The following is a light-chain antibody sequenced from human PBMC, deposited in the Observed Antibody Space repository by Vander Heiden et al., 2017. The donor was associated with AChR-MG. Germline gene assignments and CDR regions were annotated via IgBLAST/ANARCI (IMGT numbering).Light chain of an antibody. CDR2: EDD. V-gene: IGLV6-57*03. CDR3: QTYDHNTRVV. J-gene: IGLJ2*01. Sequence: FALPQPPFVSDSPGKPVSTSCTRRSGTIATYSVQWFPQRPGSAPPTGIYEDDQRPAGVPDRFSGSSDSSSTFASLTISGLKTEDEADYYCQTYDHNTRVVFGGGTKLTVL. CDR1: SGTIATYS.